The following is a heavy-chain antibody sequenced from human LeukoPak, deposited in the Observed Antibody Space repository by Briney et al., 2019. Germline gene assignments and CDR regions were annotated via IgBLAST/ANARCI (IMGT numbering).Heavy chain of an antibody. D-gene: IGHD5-18*01. Sequence: PGGSLRLSCAASGFTFSNYWMHWVRQAPGKGLVWVSRIKSDGSDPSYADSVKGRFTISRDNAKNTLYLQMNSLGAEDTAVYYCAKDRNSGYVEYSHGFDCWGQGLLVTVSS. CDR3: AKDRNSGYVEYSHGFDC. CDR2: IKSDGSDP. J-gene: IGHJ4*02. V-gene: IGHV3-74*01. CDR1: GFTFSNYW.